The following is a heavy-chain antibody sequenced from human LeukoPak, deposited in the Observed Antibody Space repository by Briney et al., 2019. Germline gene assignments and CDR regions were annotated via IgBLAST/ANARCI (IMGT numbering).Heavy chain of an antibody. V-gene: IGHV3-30*04. Sequence: PGRSLRLSCAASGFTFSSYAMHWVRQAPGKGLEWVAVISYDGSNKYYADSVEGRFTISRDNSKNTLYLQMNSLRAEDTAVYYCARGTVVVVAAAGWFDPWGQGTLVTVSS. CDR3: ARGTVVVVAAAGWFDP. CDR1: GFTFSSYA. CDR2: ISYDGSNK. D-gene: IGHD2-15*01. J-gene: IGHJ5*02.